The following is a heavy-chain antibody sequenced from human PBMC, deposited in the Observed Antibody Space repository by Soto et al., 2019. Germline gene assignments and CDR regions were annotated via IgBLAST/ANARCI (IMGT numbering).Heavy chain of an antibody. V-gene: IGHV3-13*04. Sequence: EVQLVESGGGLVQPGGSLRLSWVISGFTFSKIDMHWVRQATGKGLEWVSAIASAGDTYYADSVKGRFTISRENAGDSMFLQMSSLRVGDTAVYYCVALGAHIFWGQGTLVTVST. J-gene: IGHJ4*02. CDR2: IASAGDT. CDR1: GFTFSKID. D-gene: IGHD2-8*02. CDR3: VALGAHIF.